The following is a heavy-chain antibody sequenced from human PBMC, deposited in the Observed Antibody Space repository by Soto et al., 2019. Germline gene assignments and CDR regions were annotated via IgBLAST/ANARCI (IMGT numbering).Heavy chain of an antibody. CDR3: ARGRGAPIRFVYYFDY. CDR1: GGSFSGYY. J-gene: IGHJ4*02. V-gene: IGHV4-34*01. D-gene: IGHD3-16*01. CDR2: INHSGST. Sequence: SETLSLTCAVYGGSFSGYYWSWIRQPPGKGLEWIGEINHSGSTNYNPSLKSRVTISVDTSKNQFSLKLSSVTAADTAVYYCARGRGAPIRFVYYFDYWGQGTLVTVSS.